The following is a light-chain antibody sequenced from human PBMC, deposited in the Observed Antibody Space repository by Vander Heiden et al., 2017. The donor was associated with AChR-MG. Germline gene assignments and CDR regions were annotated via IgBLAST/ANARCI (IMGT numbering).Light chain of an antibody. CDR2: INRVGSR. J-gene: IGLJ1*01. CDR3: QTWGTVIPYV. CDR1: SGHTTTA. Sequence: QLVLTQSPSASASLGASVRRTCTLSSGHTTTASAWQQQRHGKGPRYLMKINRVGSRRKADGISDRFSVSSSGAERYLTISSLQFEDEADYYCQTWGTVIPYVFGTGTKVTVL. V-gene: IGLV4-69*01.